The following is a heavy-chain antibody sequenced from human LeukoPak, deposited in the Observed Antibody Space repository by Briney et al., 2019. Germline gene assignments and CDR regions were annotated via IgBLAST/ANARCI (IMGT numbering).Heavy chain of an antibody. CDR3: ARGGSGYFADL. Sequence: PGGSLRLSCAASGFILNLYGLIWVPQAPGKGVQWGSAISNDGGGTTYADFVKGRFNISRDNSKNTLFLQMSSLRAEDTALYYCARGGSGYFADLWGQGTLVTVSS. CDR1: GFILNLYG. CDR2: ISNDGGGT. D-gene: IGHD3-22*01. J-gene: IGHJ5*02. V-gene: IGHV3-23*01.